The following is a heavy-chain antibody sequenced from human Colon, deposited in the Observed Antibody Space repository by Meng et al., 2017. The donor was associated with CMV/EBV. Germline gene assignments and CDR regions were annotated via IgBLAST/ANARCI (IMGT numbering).Heavy chain of an antibody. CDR3: TRDLRLGIGLRYFDL. CDR1: GFTFGDYA. D-gene: IGHD7-27*01. V-gene: IGHV3-49*04. Sequence: GGSLRLSCTASGFTFGDYAMSWVRQAPGKGLEWVGFIRSKAYGGTTEYAAPVKGRFTISRDDSKSIAYLQMNSLKTEDTAVYYCTRDLRLGIGLRYFDLWGRGTLVTVSS. J-gene: IGHJ2*01. CDR2: IRSKAYGGTT.